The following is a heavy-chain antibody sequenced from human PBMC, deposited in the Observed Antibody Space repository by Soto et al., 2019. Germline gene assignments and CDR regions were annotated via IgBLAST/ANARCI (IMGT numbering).Heavy chain of an antibody. CDR2: ISYDGSNK. V-gene: IGHV3-30-3*01. CDR1: GFTFSSYA. D-gene: IGHD6-13*01. J-gene: IGHJ6*02. CDR3: ASAWQQLVGGMDV. Sequence: QVQLVESGGGVVQPGRSLRLSCAASGFTFSSYAMHGVRQAPGKGLEWVAVISYDGSNKYYADSVKGRFTISRDNSKNTMYLQMNSLRAEDTAVYYCASAWQQLVGGMDVWGQGTTVTVSS.